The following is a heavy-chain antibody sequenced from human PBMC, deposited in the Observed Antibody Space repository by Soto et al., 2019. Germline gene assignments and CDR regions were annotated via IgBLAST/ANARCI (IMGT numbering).Heavy chain of an antibody. J-gene: IGHJ6*02. V-gene: IGHV1-69*02. Sequence: QVQLVQSVAEVRKPGSSVEVSCMASGSTFSSYTVNWVRQAPGQGLEWIGRIIPVLGVTHYARRFQGRVTITAERSRKTAYMELTSLTSEDTAVYYCARRRYCGVDCYNKFYYGMDVWGQGTTVTVYS. CDR2: IIPVLGVT. CDR1: GSTFSSYT. CDR3: ARRRYCGVDCYNKFYYGMDV. D-gene: IGHD2-21*02.